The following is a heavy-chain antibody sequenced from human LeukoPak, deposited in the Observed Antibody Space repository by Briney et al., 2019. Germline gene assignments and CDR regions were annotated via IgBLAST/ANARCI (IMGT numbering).Heavy chain of an antibody. J-gene: IGHJ4*02. V-gene: IGHV4-30-2*01. CDR2: IYHSGST. Sequence: SEALSLTCTVSGGSISSGGYYWSWIRQPPGKGLEWIGYIYHSGSTYYNPSLKSRVTISVDRSKNQFSLKLSSVTAADTAVYYCARDKGGCSSTSCPPGYWGQGTLVTVSS. CDR1: GGSISSGGYY. D-gene: IGHD2-2*01. CDR3: ARDKGGCSSTSCPPGY.